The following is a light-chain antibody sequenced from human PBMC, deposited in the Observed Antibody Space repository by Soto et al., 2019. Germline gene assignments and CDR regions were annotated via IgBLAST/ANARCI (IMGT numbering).Light chain of an antibody. CDR3: AAWDGRLNGWV. CDR2: DNN. V-gene: IGLV1-44*01. Sequence: QSVLTQPPSASGTPGQRVTISCSGSSSNIGSDNVNWFQQLPLTAPKLLIYDNNKRPSGVPDRFSGSKSGTSASLAISGLQAEDEDDYYCAAWDGRLNGWVFGGGTKLTVL. CDR1: SSNIGSDN. J-gene: IGLJ3*02.